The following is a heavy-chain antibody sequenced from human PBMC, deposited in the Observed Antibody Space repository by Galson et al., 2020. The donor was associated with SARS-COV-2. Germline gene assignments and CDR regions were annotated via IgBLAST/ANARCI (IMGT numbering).Heavy chain of an antibody. CDR2: INYSGTT. CDR3: ARQYCPKGVCSQGYPYYYYYIDV. CDR1: GGSLSSGDYY. V-gene: IGHV4-30-4*01. Sequence: SETLSLTCTVSGGSLSSGDYYWSWIRQSPGKGLEWIGYINYSGTTYYNPSLKRRVTISADTSKNQVSLKLSSVTAADTAVYYCARQYCPKGVCSQGYPYYYYYIDVWGKGTTVTVSS. J-gene: IGHJ6*03. D-gene: IGHD2-8*01.